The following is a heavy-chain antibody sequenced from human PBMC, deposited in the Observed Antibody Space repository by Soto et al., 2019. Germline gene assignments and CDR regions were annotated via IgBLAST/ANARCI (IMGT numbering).Heavy chain of an antibody. CDR2: ISGSGGST. V-gene: IGHV3-23*01. J-gene: IGHJ4*02. D-gene: IGHD3-3*01. Sequence: GGSLSLSCAASGFTLSSYAMSWVRQAPGKGQGWVSVISGSGGSTYYADSVKGRFTISRDNSKNTLYLQMNSLRAEDTAVYYCAKAGREWLSRCLFDYWGQGTLVTVSS. CDR3: AKAGREWLSRCLFDY. CDR1: GFTLSSYA.